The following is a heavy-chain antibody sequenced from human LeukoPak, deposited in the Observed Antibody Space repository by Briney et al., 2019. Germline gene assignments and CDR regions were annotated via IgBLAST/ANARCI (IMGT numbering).Heavy chain of an antibody. CDR1: GGSFSAYY. J-gene: IGHJ3*02. CDR2: ITYSGRT. Sequence: SETLSLTCAVYGGSFSAYYWSWSWIRQPPGKGLEWIGEITYSGRTNYNPSLKSRLTISVDTSKNQFSLKLTSVTAADTAVYYCAREEVPHGFDIWGQGTMVTVSS. CDR3: AREEVPHGFDI. V-gene: IGHV4-34*01.